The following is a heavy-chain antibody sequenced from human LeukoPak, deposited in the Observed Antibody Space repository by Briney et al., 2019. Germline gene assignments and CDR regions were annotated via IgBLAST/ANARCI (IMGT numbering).Heavy chain of an antibody. Sequence: GGSLRLSCAASGFTFSSYAMSWVRQAPGKGLEWVSAISGSGGSIYYADSVKGRFTISRDNSKNTLYLQMNSLRAEDTAVYYCAKDGNCSGGSCYHWVFDYWGQGTLVTVSS. CDR1: GFTFSSYA. CDR3: AKDGNCSGGSCYHWVFDY. D-gene: IGHD2-15*01. CDR2: ISGSGGSI. J-gene: IGHJ4*02. V-gene: IGHV3-23*01.